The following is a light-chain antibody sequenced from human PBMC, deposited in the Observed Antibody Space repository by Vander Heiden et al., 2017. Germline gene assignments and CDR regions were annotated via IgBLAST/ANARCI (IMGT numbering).Light chain of an antibody. Sequence: QSALTQPASVPGSHGQSITISSTGISSDVGSYNLVSEYHQHPGKAPNLMIYEGSKRPAGVSNRFSCSKSGNTAALTISGLQAEDEADYYCCSYAVRGYVFGTGTKVTVL. J-gene: IGLJ1*01. CDR1: SSDVGSYNL. CDR3: CSYAVRGYV. V-gene: IGLV2-23*01. CDR2: EGS.